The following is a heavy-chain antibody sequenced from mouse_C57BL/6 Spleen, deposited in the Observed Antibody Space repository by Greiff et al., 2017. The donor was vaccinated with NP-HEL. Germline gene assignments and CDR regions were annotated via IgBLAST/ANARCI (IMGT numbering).Heavy chain of an antibody. Sequence: QVQLPPPGAALLKPVASLHLSCKASGYTFTSYWITWVKQRPGQGLEWIGDIYPGSGSTNYNEKFKSKATLTVDTSSSTAYMQLSSLTSEDSAVYYCARDGSSYVTYWGQGTLVTVSA. CDR2: IYPGSGST. CDR1: GYTFTSYW. J-gene: IGHJ3*01. D-gene: IGHD1-1*01. V-gene: IGHV1-55*01. CDR3: ARDGSSYVTY.